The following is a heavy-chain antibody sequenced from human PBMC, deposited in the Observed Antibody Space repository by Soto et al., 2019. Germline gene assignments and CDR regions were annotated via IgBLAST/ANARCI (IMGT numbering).Heavy chain of an antibody. Sequence: QMQLVQSGPEVKKPGTSVKVSCKASGFTFTSSAMQWVRQARGQRLEWIGWIVVGSGNTNYAQKFQERXXIXRXKSTSTAYMELSSLRSEDTAVYYCAHSLPADDAFDIWGQGTMVTVSS. CDR1: GFTFTSSA. D-gene: IGHD2-21*01. V-gene: IGHV1-58*02. CDR3: AHSLPADDAFDI. CDR2: IVVGSGNT. J-gene: IGHJ3*02.